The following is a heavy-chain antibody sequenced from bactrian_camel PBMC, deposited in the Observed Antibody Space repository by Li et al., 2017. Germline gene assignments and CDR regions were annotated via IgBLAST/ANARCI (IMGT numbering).Heavy chain of an antibody. Sequence: QLVESGGDLVQPGGSLKLSCVTSGFTFSSYAMSWVRQAPGKGLEWVSSIYTGGGSTYYANSVKGRFTISEDNAKNTVYLQMNSLKSEDTALYYCAFGVGGWAEFGNWGQGTQVTVS. CDR2: IYTGGGST. CDR3: AFGVGGWAEFGN. D-gene: IGHD5*01. J-gene: IGHJ6*01. V-gene: IGHV3S40*01. CDR1: GFTFSSYA.